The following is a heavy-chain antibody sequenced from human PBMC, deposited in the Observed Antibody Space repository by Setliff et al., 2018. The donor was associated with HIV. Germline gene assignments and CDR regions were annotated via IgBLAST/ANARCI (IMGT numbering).Heavy chain of an antibody. V-gene: IGHV4-61*09. CDR3: ARGHCSGTNCYGVDYYGMDV. D-gene: IGHD2-2*01. J-gene: IGHJ6*02. Sequence: SETLSLTCSVSGGSISSGSYYWTWIRQPAGKGPEWIGHIYTNGYTNYNPSLKSRVTISVDTSKNQFSLRLSSVTAADTAVYYCARGHCSGTNCYGVDYYGMDVWGQGTTVTVSS. CDR2: IYTNGYT. CDR1: GGSISSGSYY.